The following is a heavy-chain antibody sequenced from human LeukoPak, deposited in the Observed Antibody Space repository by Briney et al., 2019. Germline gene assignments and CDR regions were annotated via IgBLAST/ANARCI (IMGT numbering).Heavy chain of an antibody. CDR3: ARDKDYGDYSSHNWFDP. CDR1: GFTFSSYG. CDR2: IWFDGSNK. V-gene: IGHV3-33*01. D-gene: IGHD4-17*01. J-gene: IGHJ5*02. Sequence: GGSLRLSCAASGFTFSSYGMHWVRQAPGKGLEGVAVIWFDGSNKYYADSVKGRFTISRDNSKNTLYLQMNSLRVEDTAMYYCARDKDYGDYSSHNWFDPWGQGTLVTVSS.